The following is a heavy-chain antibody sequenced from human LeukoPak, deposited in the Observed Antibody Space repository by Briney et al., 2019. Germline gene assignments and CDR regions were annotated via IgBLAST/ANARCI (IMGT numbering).Heavy chain of an antibody. CDR3: ARGIVGATTRMGHAFDI. Sequence: SETLSLTCTVSGGSISSGSYYWSWIRQPAGKGLEWIGRIYTSGSTNYNPSLKSRVTISVDTSKNQFSLKLSSVTAADTAVYYCARGIVGATTRMGHAFDIWGQGQWSPSLQ. D-gene: IGHD1-26*01. J-gene: IGHJ3*02. V-gene: IGHV4-61*02. CDR2: IYTSGST. CDR1: GGSISSGSYY.